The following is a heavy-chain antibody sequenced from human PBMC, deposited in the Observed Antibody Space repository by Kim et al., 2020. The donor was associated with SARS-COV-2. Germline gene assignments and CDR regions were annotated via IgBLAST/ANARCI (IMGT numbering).Heavy chain of an antibody. CDR2: IRSKAYGGTT. D-gene: IGHD3-9*01. CDR3: TRGLLRYFDWLGLVSGKFDY. CDR1: GFTFGDYA. V-gene: IGHV3-49*03. J-gene: IGHJ4*02. Sequence: GGSLRLSCTASGFTFGDYAMSWFRQAPGKGLEWVGFIRSKAYGGTTEYAASVKGRFTISRDDSKSIAYLQMNSLKTEDTAVYYCTRGLLRYFDWLGLVSGKFDYWGQGTLVTVSS.